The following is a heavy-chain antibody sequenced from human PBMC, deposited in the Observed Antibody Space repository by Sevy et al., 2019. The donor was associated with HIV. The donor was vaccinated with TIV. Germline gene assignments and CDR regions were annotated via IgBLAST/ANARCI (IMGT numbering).Heavy chain of an antibody. V-gene: IGHV4-34*01. J-gene: IGHJ5*02. CDR1: GGSFSGYY. CDR3: ARAPPVVVVPGAPSWFDP. Sequence: SETLSLTCAVYGGSFSGYYWNWIRQSPGKGLEWIGEINHSGSTHYNPSLKSRVTISVDTSKNQFSLRLNSVTAADTTVYYCARAPPVVVVPGAPSWFDPWGQGTLFTVSS. CDR2: INHSGST. D-gene: IGHD2-2*01.